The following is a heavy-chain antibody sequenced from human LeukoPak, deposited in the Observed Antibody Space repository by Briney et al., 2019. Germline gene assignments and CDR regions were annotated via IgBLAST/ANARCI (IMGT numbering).Heavy chain of an antibody. J-gene: IGHJ4*02. CDR1: GGSISSGGYS. CDR2: IYYSGST. V-gene: IGHV4-31*11. CDR3: ARDRSGEYYFDY. Sequence: PSETLSLTCAVSGGSISSGGYSWSWIRQPPGKGLEWIGYIYYSGSTYYNPSLKSRVTISVDTSKNQFSLKLSSVTAADTAVYYCARDRSGEYYFDYWGQGTLVTVSS. D-gene: IGHD3-10*01.